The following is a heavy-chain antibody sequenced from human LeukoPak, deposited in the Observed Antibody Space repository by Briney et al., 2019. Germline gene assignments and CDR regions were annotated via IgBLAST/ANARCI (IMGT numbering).Heavy chain of an antibody. Sequence: ASVKVSCNASGYTFTGYYMHWVRQAPGQGLEWMGWINPNSGGTNYAQKFQGRVTMTRDTSISTAYMELSRLRSDDTAVYYCTRSYCSCTSCLKPRWFDPWGQGTLVTVSS. J-gene: IGHJ5*02. CDR1: GYTFTGYY. CDR2: INPNSGGT. CDR3: TRSYCSCTSCLKPRWFDP. D-gene: IGHD2-2*01. V-gene: IGHV1-2*02.